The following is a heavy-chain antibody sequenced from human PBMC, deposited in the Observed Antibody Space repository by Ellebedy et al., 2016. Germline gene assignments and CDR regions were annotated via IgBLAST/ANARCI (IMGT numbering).Heavy chain of an antibody. CDR2: IIPLFGTP. CDR3: ARKAIVVLVAGTYYYYYGMDV. J-gene: IGHJ6*02. Sequence: ASVKVSCKASGGTSSNYTISWVRQAPGQGLEWMGWIIPLFGTPNYAQKFQGRVTITADESTSTAFMELSGLRSDDTAVYYCARKAIVVLVAGTYYYYYGMDVWGQGTTVTVSS. D-gene: IGHD2-15*01. CDR1: GGTSSNYT. V-gene: IGHV1-69*13.